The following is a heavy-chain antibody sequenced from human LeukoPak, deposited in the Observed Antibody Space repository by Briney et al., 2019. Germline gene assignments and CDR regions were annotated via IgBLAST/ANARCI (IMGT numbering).Heavy chain of an antibody. D-gene: IGHD6-19*01. CDR1: GFTFSSYA. CDR2: ISGSGGST. Sequence: GGSLRLSCAASGFTFSSYAMSWVRQAPGKGLEWVSAISGSGGSTYYADSVKGRFTISRDNAKNSLYLQMNSLRAEDTAVYYCARVHGYSSGWRGGDYWGQGTLVTVSS. J-gene: IGHJ4*02. CDR3: ARVHGYSSGWRGGDY. V-gene: IGHV3-23*01.